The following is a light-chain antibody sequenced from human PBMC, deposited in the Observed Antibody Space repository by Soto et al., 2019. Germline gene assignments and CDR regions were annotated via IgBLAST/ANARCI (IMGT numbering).Light chain of an antibody. J-gene: IGLJ1*01. V-gene: IGLV2-14*01. CDR1: SSDVGGYNY. CDR3: SSYTNSGTRA. Sequence: QSVLTQPASVSGSPGQSITISCTGTSSDVGGYNYVSWYQQHPGKAPKLIIYEVSNRPSGVSNRFSGSKSGNTASLTISGLQAEDVADYYCSSYTNSGTRAFGTGTKVTVL. CDR2: EVS.